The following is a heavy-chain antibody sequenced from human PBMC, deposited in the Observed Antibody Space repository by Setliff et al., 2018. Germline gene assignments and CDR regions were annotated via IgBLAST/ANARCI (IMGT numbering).Heavy chain of an antibody. CDR2: IYYSGST. Sequence: SETLSLTCTVSGGSISSYYWSWIRQPPGKGLEWIGYIYYSGSTYYNPSLKSRVTISVDTSKNQFSLKLSSVTAADTAVYYCARSPSSSKGLYWYFDLWGRGTLVTVSS. D-gene: IGHD2-8*01. CDR1: GGSISSYY. J-gene: IGHJ2*01. CDR3: ARSPSSSKGLYWYFDL. V-gene: IGHV4-59*06.